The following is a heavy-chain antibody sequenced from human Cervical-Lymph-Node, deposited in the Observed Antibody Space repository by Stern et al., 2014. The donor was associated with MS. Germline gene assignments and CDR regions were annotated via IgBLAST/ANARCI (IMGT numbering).Heavy chain of an antibody. D-gene: IGHD4-17*01. CDR3: ARMKTGLRENRGFDF. V-gene: IGHV4-30-4*01. CDR2: IYYRGRH. CDR1: GDSINSGDFH. J-gene: IGHJ4*02. Sequence: QLQLQESGPGLVKPSETLSLTCTVSGDSINSGDFHWSWVRQSPGKGLERIGYIYYRGRHSNNTTIQSRVTMSIDTSTNQFSLNLASVTAADTALYYCARMKTGLRENRGFDFWGQGTQVTVSS.